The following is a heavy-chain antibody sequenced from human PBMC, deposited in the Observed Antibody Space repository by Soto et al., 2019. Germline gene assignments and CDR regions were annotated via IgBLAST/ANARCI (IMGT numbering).Heavy chain of an antibody. Sequence: QVQLVQSGAEVKKPGASVKVSCRASGYTFASYAMHWVRQAPGQRLEWMGWINAGSGHTKYSQKFQGRVTITRVTSAITAYMELSSLRSEDTAVYYCARGIRPAAIENYFYYVMDVWGQGTTVTVSS. V-gene: IGHV1-3*01. J-gene: IGHJ6*02. CDR1: GYTFASYA. CDR2: INAGSGHT. CDR3: ARGIRPAAIENYFYYVMDV. D-gene: IGHD2-2*01.